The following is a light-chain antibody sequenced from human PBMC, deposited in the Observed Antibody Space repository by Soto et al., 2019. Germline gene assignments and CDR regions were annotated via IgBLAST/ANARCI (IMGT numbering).Light chain of an antibody. V-gene: IGLV1-47*01. CDR3: AAWDDSLSGYV. J-gene: IGLJ1*01. CDR1: SSNIVSNY. CDR2: RNN. Sequence: HSVLTQPPSASGTPGQRVTISCSGSSSNIVSNYVYWYQQLPGTAPKLLIYRNNQRPSGVPDRFSGSKSGTSASLAISGLRSEDEADYYCAAWDDSLSGYVFGTGTKLTVL.